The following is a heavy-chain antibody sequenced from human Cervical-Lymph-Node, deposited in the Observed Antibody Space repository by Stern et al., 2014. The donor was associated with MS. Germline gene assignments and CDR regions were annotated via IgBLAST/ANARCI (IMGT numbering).Heavy chain of an antibody. J-gene: IGHJ4*02. CDR3: VRDQDGWSGELLRPRHHYFDY. D-gene: IGHD3-10*01. CDR2: ISGSGDTI. V-gene: IGHV3-11*01. CDR1: GFTFSDYY. Sequence: QVQLVQSGGGLVKPGGSLRLSCTGSGFTFSDYYISWIRQAPGTGLEWISYISGSGDTIYFAQSVKGRFTISRDNAKNSVSLQMSSLRDEDTAVYFCVRDQDGWSGELLRPRHHYFDYWGLGTQVTVSS.